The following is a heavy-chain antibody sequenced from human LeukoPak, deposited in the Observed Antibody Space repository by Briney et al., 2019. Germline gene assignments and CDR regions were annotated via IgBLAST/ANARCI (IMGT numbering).Heavy chain of an antibody. CDR2: IKQDGSEK. Sequence: GGSLRLSCAASGFTFSSYWMSWVRQAPGKGLEWVANIKQDGSEKYYVDSVKGRFAISRDNAKNSLYLQMNGLRAEDTAVYYCAREAYCGGDCYSDYWGQGTLVTVSS. J-gene: IGHJ4*02. CDR1: GFTFSSYW. V-gene: IGHV3-7*01. D-gene: IGHD2-21*02. CDR3: AREAYCGGDCYSDY.